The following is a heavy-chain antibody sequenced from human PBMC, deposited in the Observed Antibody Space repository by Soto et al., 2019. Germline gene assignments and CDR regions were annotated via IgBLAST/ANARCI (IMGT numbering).Heavy chain of an antibody. J-gene: IGHJ6*02. V-gene: IGHV3-13*01. CDR3: ARDARYCSGGSCYSYYYYGMDV. D-gene: IGHD2-15*01. CDR1: GFTFSSYD. CDR2: IGTAGDT. Sequence: GGSLRLSCAASGFTFSSYDMHWVRQATGKGLEWVSAIGTAGDTYYPGSVKGRFTISRENAKNSLYLQMNSLRAEDTAVYYCARDARYCSGGSCYSYYYYGMDVWGQGTTVTVSS.